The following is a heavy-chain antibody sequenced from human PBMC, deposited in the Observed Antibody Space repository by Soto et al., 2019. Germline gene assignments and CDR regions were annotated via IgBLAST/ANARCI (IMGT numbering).Heavy chain of an antibody. Sequence: EVQLLESGGGLVQPGGSLRLSCAASGFTFSNYAMSWVRQAPGRGLEWVSIISGTGGSTYYADSVKGRFTISRDNSKNALYLQMNSLRAEVTALYYVAKEQSWKASDYWGQGTLATISS. CDR3: AKEQSWKASDY. CDR1: GFTFSNYA. V-gene: IGHV3-23*01. J-gene: IGHJ4*02. CDR2: ISGTGGST. D-gene: IGHD1-1*01.